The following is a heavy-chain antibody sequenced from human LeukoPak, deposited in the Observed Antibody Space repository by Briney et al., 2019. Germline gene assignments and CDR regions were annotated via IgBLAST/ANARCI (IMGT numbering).Heavy chain of an antibody. CDR2: IYYSGST. J-gene: IGHJ4*02. V-gene: IGHV4-59*08. CDR3: ARHGGPCSYDSSGPGDY. CDR1: GGSISSYY. D-gene: IGHD3-22*01. Sequence: SETLSLTCTVSGGSISSYYWSWIRQPPGKGLEWIGYIYYSGSTNYNPSLKSRVTLSVDTSKNQFSLKLSSVTAADTAVYYCARHGGPCSYDSSGPGDYWGQGTLVTVSS.